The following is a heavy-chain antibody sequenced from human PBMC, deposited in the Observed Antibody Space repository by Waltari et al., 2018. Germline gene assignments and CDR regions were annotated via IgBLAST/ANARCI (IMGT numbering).Heavy chain of an antibody. CDR1: GFTFYRYV. D-gene: IGHD2-8*01. Sequence: EVLLLESGGGLVQPGGSLPLSCAASGFTFYRYVMSWVRQAPGKGLEWVASRTGSCGTTYYLDSVKGRFTISRDNSKNSLFLEMKSLRVEDTAVYFCAKDRGNGVSMFEFWGQGTLVTASS. J-gene: IGHJ4*02. CDR2: RTGSCGTT. CDR3: AKDRGNGVSMFEF. V-gene: IGHV3-23*01.